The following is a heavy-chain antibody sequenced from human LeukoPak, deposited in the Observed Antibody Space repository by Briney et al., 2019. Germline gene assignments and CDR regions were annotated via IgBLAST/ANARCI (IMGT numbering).Heavy chain of an antibody. V-gene: IGHV3-11*05. D-gene: IGHD6-19*01. J-gene: IGHJ2*01. CDR2: ISSSSSYT. Sequence: PGGSLRLSCAASGITFSDYYMSWIRQAPGKGLEWVSYISSSSSYTNYADSVKGRFTISRDNAKNSLYLQMNSLRAEDTAVYYCAREVAAYFDLWGRGTLVTVSS. CDR3: AREVAAYFDL. CDR1: GITFSDYY.